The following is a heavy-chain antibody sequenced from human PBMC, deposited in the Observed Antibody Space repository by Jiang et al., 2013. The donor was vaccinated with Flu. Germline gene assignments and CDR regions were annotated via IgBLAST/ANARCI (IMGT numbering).Heavy chain of an antibody. CDR1: GGSLSSYH. V-gene: IGHV4-59*01. CDR3: ARVDRRSYFFDF. Sequence: LLKPSETLSLTCIVSGGSLSSYHWGWIRQPPGMGLEWIGFISYSGSTTYSSSLKSRVTISVDTSRSQFSLHVTSVTAADTAVFYCARVDRRSYFFDFWAWEPWSPSPQ. J-gene: IGHJ4*02. CDR2: ISYSGST.